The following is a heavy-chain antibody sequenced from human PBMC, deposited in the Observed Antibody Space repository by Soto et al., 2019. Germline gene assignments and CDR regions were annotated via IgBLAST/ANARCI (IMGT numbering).Heavy chain of an antibody. V-gene: IGHV4-39*01. J-gene: IGHJ3*01. Sequence: PSETLSLTCTVSGGSISSSSYYWGWIRQPPGKGLEWIGSIYYSGSTYYNPSLKSRVTISVDASKNQFSLKLSSVTAADTAVYYCARHYPKTTVMVAATSNSWVNAFDLWGQGRMVTVS. D-gene: IGHD2-15*01. CDR1: GGSISSSSYY. CDR3: ARHYPKTTVMVAATSNSWVNAFDL. CDR2: IYYSGST.